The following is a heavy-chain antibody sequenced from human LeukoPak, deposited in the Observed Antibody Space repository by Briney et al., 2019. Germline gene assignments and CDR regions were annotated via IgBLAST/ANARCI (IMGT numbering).Heavy chain of an antibody. CDR1: GFTFSSYS. J-gene: IGHJ5*01. CDR3: AKEMGYCTGGSCYRWFDS. V-gene: IGHV3-48*01. CDR2: ISTSSTNK. Sequence: PGGSLRLSCAASGFTFSSYSMSWVRQAPGKGPEWLSYISTSSTNKYYADSVKGRFTFSRDDAKNSLSLQMNSLRADDTAVYYCAKEMGYCTGGSCYRWFDSWGQGTLVTVSS. D-gene: IGHD2-15*01.